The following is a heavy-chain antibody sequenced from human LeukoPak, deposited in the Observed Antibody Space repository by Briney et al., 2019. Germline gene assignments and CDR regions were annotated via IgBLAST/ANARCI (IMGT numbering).Heavy chain of an antibody. CDR1: GGSISSGVYY. CDR3: ARFHGYDTNWYIDY. CDR2: ISYSGST. V-gene: IGHV4-31*03. J-gene: IGHJ4*02. D-gene: IGHD1/OR15-1a*01. Sequence: SETLSLTCTVSGGSISSGVYYWSWIRQHPGKGLDWIASISYSGSTYYNPSLKSRIAISIDTSKNLFSLRLSSVTAADTAVYYCARFHGYDTNWYIDYWGQGTLGTVSS.